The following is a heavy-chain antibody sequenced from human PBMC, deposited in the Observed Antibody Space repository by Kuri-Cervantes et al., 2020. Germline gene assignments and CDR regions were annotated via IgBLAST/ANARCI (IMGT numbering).Heavy chain of an antibody. CDR2: INPSGGST. J-gene: IGHJ4*02. D-gene: IGHD3-22*01. CDR1: GYTFTSYG. Sequence: ASVKVSCKASGYTFTSYGISWVRQAPGQGLEWMGIINPSGGSTSYAQKFQGRVTMTRDTSTSTVYMELSSLRSEDAAVYYCARGRYYYDSSGYYYFDYWGQGTLVTVSS. V-gene: IGHV1-46*01. CDR3: ARGRYYYDSSGYYYFDY.